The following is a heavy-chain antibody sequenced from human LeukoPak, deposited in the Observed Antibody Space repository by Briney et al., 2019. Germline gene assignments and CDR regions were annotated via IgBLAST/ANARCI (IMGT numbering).Heavy chain of an antibody. CDR3: ARKAGGSMLSMGDFDY. CDR2: VTGSGSYI. J-gene: IGHJ4*02. Sequence: GGSLRLSCAAFGFTFSSYSMNWVRQAPGKGLEWVSSVTGSGSYIYYADSVKGRFTISRDNAKNSLYLQMNSLRAEDTAVYYCARKAGGSMLSMGDFDYWGQGTLVTVSS. CDR1: GFTFSSYS. V-gene: IGHV3-21*01. D-gene: IGHD2-8*01.